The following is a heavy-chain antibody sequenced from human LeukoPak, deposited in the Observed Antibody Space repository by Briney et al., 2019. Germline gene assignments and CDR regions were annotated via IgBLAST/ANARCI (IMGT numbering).Heavy chain of an antibody. V-gene: IGHV3-15*01. D-gene: IGHD1-14*01. CDR2: IKSKTDGGTT. J-gene: IGHJ4*02. CDR1: GFTFSNAW. CDR3: TTDSGRGYFDY. Sequence: GGSLRLSCAASGFTFSNAWMSWVRQAPGKGLEWVGRIKSKTDGGTTGYAAPVKGRFTISRDDSKNTLYLQMNSLKTEDTAVYYCTTDSGRGYFDYWGQGTLVTVSS.